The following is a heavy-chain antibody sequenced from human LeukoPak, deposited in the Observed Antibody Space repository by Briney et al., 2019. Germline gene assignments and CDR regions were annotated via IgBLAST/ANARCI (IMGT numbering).Heavy chain of an antibody. CDR2: ISYDGSNK. V-gene: IGHV3-30-3*01. CDR1: GFTFSNYA. D-gene: IGHD1-1*01. J-gene: IGHJ6*02. Sequence: PGGSLRLSCAASGFTFSNYAMHWVRQAPGKGLEWVAVISYDGSNKYYADSVKGRFTISRDNSKNTLYLQMNSLRAEDTALYYCARGPPTGTSFRYHGMDVWGQGTTVTASS. CDR3: ARGPPTGTSFRYHGMDV.